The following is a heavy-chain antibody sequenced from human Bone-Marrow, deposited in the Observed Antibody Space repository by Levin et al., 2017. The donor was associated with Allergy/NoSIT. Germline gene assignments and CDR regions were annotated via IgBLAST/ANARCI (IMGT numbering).Heavy chain of an antibody. CDR2: ISYDGSNK. CDR1: GFTFSSYA. CDR3: ARTLGDYGDYGY. Sequence: LSLTCAASGFTFSSYAMHWVRQAPGKGLEWVAVISYDGSNKYYADSVKGRFTISRDNSKNTLYLQMNSLRAEDTAVYYCARTLGDYGDYGYWGQGTLVTVSS. V-gene: IGHV3-30-3*01. J-gene: IGHJ4*02. D-gene: IGHD4-17*01.